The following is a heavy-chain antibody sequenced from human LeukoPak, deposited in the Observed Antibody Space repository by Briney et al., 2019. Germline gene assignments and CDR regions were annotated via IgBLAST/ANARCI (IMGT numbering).Heavy chain of an antibody. J-gene: IGHJ4*02. V-gene: IGHV3-21*04. CDR3: AKDRIPDGMYSIDF. CDR2: ISSSSSFI. Sequence: GGSLRLSCAASGFTFSSYAMSWVRQAPGKGLEWVSSISSSSSFIYYADSVKGRFTISRDNAKNSLDLQMNSLRAEDTAVYYCAKDRIPDGMYSIDFWGQGTLVTVSS. CDR1: GFTFSSYA. D-gene: IGHD2-8*01.